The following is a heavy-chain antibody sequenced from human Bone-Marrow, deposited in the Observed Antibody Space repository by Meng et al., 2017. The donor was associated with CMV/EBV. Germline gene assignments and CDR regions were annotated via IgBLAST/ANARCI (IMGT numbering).Heavy chain of an antibody. J-gene: IGHJ5*02. CDR3: ARDDTYCSGTSCHNWFDP. CDR1: GYTFTSYG. Sequence: ASVKVSCKASGYTFTSYGISWVRQAPGQGLEWMGWISAYNGNTNDAQKLQGRVTMTTDTSTSTAYMEPRSLRSDDTAGYYCARDDTYCSGTSCHNWFDPWGQGTMVTVSS. CDR2: ISAYNGNT. V-gene: IGHV1-18*01. D-gene: IGHD2-2*01.